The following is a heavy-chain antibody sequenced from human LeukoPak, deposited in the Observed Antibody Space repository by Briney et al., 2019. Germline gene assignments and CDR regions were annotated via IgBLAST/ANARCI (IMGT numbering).Heavy chain of an antibody. J-gene: IGHJ4*02. D-gene: IGHD1-26*01. CDR2: IYYSGST. V-gene: IGHV4-61*01. CDR3: ARESGSIDY. CDR1: GGSIRNSSFY. Sequence: PSETLSLTCAVSGGSIRNSSFYWSWIRQPPGKGLEWIGYIYYSGSTNYNPSLKSRVTISVDTSKNQFSLKLSSVTAADTAVYYCARESGSIDYWGQGTLVTVSS.